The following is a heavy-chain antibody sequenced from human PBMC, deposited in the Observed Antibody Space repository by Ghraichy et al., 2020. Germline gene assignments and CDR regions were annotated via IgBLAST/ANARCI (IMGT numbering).Heavy chain of an antibody. CDR3: ARDKGGVDY. CDR2: ISSSSSVI. Sequence: GESLNISCAASGFTFSTYSMNWVRQAPGKGLEWLSYISSSSSVIYYADSVKGRFTISRDNAKNPLYLQMNSLRAEDTAVYYCARDKGGVDYWGQGTLVTVSS. J-gene: IGHJ4*02. CDR1: GFTFSTYS. V-gene: IGHV3-48*01. D-gene: IGHD2-15*01.